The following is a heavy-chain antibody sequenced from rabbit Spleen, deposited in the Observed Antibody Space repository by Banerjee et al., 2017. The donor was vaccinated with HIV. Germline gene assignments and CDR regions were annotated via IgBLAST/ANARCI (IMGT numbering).Heavy chain of an antibody. J-gene: IGHJ4*01. CDR2: IDPVFGIT. CDR1: GFSFISGYY. D-gene: IGHD6-1*01. V-gene: IGHV1S45*01. Sequence: QEQLEESGGDLVKPGTSLTLTCTASGFSFISGYYMCWVRQAPGKGLEWIGYIDPVFGITYYANWVNGRFTISSHNAQNTLYLQLNSLTAADTATYFCAGSPTVNYAYRPNLWGPGTLVTVS. CDR3: AGSPTVNYAYRPNL.